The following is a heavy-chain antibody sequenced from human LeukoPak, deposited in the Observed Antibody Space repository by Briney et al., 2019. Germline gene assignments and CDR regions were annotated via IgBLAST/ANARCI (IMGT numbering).Heavy chain of an antibody. CDR1: GFSIRTYY. D-gene: IGHD3-22*01. Sequence: PGGSLRLSCAASGFSIRTYYMSWVRQVPGKGLEWVSVIYSGGTIRYADSVKGRFTFSRDSFKDTLNLQMNSLRADDTAVYYCVRAVHHNFYSDSSGYYGDAFDVWGQETVVTVSS. V-gene: IGHV3-53*01. CDR3: VRAVHHNFYSDSSGYYGDAFDV. J-gene: IGHJ3*01. CDR2: IYSGGTI.